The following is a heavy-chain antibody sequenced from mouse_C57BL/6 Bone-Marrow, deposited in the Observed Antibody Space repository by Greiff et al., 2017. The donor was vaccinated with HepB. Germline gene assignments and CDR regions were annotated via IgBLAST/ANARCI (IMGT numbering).Heavy chain of an antibody. CDR1: GYTFTDYY. D-gene: IGHD1-1*01. CDR2: INPYNGGT. Sequence: VQLQQSGPVLVKPGASVKMSCKASGYTFTDYYMNWVKQSHGKSLEWIGVINPYNGGTSYNQKFKGKATLTVDKSSSTAYMELNSLTSEDSAVYYCARSLLIYYYGSSLYFDVWGTGTTVTVSS. J-gene: IGHJ1*03. CDR3: ARSLLIYYYGSSLYFDV. V-gene: IGHV1-19*01.